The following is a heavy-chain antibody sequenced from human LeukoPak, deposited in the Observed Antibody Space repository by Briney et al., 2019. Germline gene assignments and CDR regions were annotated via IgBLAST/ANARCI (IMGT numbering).Heavy chain of an antibody. CDR1: GFTFSSYG. J-gene: IGHJ4*02. CDR2: IWYDGSNK. V-gene: IGHV3-33*01. Sequence: GGSLRLSCAASGFTFSSYGMHWVRQAPGKGLEWVAVIWYDGSNKYYADSVKGRFTISRDNSKNTLYLQMNSLRAEDTAVYYCAREPMVYSYHFDYWGQGTLVTVSS. D-gene: IGHD2-8*01. CDR3: AREPMVYSYHFDY.